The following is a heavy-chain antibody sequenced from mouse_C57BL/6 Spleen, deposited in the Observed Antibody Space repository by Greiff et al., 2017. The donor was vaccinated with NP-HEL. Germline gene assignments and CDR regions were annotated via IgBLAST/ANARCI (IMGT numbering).Heavy chain of an antibody. D-gene: IGHD1-1*01. Sequence: QVQLQQPGAELVMPGASVKLSCKASGYTFTSYWMHWVKQRPGQGLEWIGEIDPSDSYTNYNQKFKGKSTLTVAKSSSTAYMQLSSLTSEDSAVYYCARSYGSTGTGAMDYWGQGTSVTVSS. V-gene: IGHV1-69*01. CDR1: GYTFTSYW. CDR2: IDPSDSYT. J-gene: IGHJ4*01. CDR3: ARSYGSTGTGAMDY.